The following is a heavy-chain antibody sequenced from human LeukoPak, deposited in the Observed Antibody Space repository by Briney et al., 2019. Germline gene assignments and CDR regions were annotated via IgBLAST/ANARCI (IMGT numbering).Heavy chain of an antibody. Sequence: SGTLSLTCTISGGSISSGGYYWSWIRQHPGKGLEWIGYIYYSGSTYYNPSLKSRITISVDTSKNQFSLKLSSVTAADTAVYYCARYKLWSGYRNFDYWGQGTLVTVSS. J-gene: IGHJ4*02. CDR3: ARYKLWSGYRNFDY. D-gene: IGHD3-3*01. V-gene: IGHV4-31*03. CDR2: IYYSGST. CDR1: GGSISSGGYY.